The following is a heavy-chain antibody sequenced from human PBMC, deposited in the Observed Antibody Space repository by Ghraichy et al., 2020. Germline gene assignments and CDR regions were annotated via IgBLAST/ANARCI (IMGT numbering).Heavy chain of an antibody. CDR1: GGSISSAGYS. CDR3: ARGVGYCSGSSCNWFDP. J-gene: IGHJ5*02. CDR2: IYHSGSF. D-gene: IGHD2-15*01. Sequence: SETLSLTCAVSGGSISSAGYSWNWIRQPPGKGLEWIGYIYHSGSFLYNLSLRSRVTKSVDKSKNQFFLKLSSVTAADTAVYYCARGVGYCSGSSCNWFDPWGQGTLVTVSS. V-gene: IGHV4-30-2*01.